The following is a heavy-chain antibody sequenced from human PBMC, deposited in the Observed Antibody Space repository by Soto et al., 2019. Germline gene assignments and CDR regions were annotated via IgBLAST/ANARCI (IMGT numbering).Heavy chain of an antibody. J-gene: IGHJ4*02. D-gene: IGHD3-3*01. Sequence: QVQLVQSGAEVKKPGASVKVSCKASGYTFTSYDINWVRQATGQGLEWMGWMNPNSGNTGYAQKFQGRVTMTRTTPLRTPYMELRSRRSEDTAVYYCAGYFFWSGYPADGAQGPLVPVSS. CDR3: AGYFFWSGYPAD. CDR1: GYTFTSYD. CDR2: MNPNSGNT. V-gene: IGHV1-8*01.